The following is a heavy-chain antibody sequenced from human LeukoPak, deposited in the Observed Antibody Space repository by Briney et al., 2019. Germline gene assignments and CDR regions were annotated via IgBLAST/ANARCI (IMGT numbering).Heavy chain of an antibody. Sequence: PSETLSLTCAVSGGSINSSSRYSWGWIRQPPGKGLEWIGSIYYSGSTYHNPSLKSRVTISVDTSKNQFSLKLSSVTAADTAVYYCARLPMAMGVFDYWGQGTLVTVSS. V-gene: IGHV4-39*01. CDR2: IYYSGST. D-gene: IGHD3-10*01. CDR3: ARLPMAMGVFDY. J-gene: IGHJ4*02. CDR1: GGSINSSSRYS.